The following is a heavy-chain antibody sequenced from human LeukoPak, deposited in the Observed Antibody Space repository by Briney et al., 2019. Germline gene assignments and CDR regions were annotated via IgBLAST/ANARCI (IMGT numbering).Heavy chain of an antibody. Sequence: SQTLSLTCTVSGGSISSGGYHWNWIRQHPGKGLEWIGSIHYSGSTYCNPSLKSRLNISIDTSENQFSLKLRSVTAADTAVYYCAGERGAAMAYYYYGLDVWGQGTTVTVSS. CDR2: IHYSGST. D-gene: IGHD6-13*01. CDR3: AGERGAAMAYYYYGLDV. CDR1: GGSISSGGYH. J-gene: IGHJ6*02. V-gene: IGHV4-31*03.